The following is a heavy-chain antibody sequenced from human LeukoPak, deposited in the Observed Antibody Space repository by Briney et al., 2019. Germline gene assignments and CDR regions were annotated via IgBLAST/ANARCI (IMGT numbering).Heavy chain of an antibody. CDR2: ISSSSSTI. CDR1: GFTFSSYS. D-gene: IGHD3-10*01. Sequence: PGGSLRLSCAASGFTFSSYSMNWVRQAPGKGLEWVSYISSSSSTIYYADSVKGRFTISRDNAKNSLYLQMNSLRDEDTAVYYSARDPLTHTMLGAFDIWGQGTMVTVSS. V-gene: IGHV3-48*02. J-gene: IGHJ3*02. CDR3: ARDPLTHTMLGAFDI.